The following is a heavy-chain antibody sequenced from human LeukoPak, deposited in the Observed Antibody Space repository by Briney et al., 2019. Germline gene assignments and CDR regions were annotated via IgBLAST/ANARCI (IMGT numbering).Heavy chain of an antibody. CDR1: GDSISSSSYC. V-gene: IGHV4-39*01. Sequence: KSSETLSLTCTVSGDSISSSSYCWDWIRQPPGKGLERIGNIYNSANTHYNPSLKTRITMSVDTSKNQFSLKLNSVTAADTGIYYCARHSRSAYTGYENAFDIWGQGTMVTVSS. CDR3: ARHSRSAYTGYENAFDI. J-gene: IGHJ3*02. CDR2: IYNSANT. D-gene: IGHD5-12*01.